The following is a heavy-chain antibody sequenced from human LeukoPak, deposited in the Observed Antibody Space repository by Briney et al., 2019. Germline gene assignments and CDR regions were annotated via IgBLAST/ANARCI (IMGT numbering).Heavy chain of an antibody. V-gene: IGHV4-39*01. J-gene: IGHJ5*02. CDR2: IYYSGNI. CDR3: ARVRGPDGWFAP. Sequence: SETLSLTCIVSGGSIDTSSYYWGWIRQPPGKGLEWIGSIYYSGNIYYNSSLKSRIAISVDTTKNLLALNLSSVTAADTAVYYCARVRGPDGWFAPWGQGTLVTVSS. CDR1: GGSIDTSSYY.